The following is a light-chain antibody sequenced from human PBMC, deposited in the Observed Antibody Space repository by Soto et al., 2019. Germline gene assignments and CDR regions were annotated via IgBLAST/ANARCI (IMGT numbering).Light chain of an antibody. Sequence: DVVMTQSPLSLPVTLGQPASISCRSSQSLVYTYGNTYLSWFQQRPGQSPRRLIYKVSNRDSGVPDRFSGSVSGTDFTLKISRVEAEDVGVYYSMQGTYLYTFGQGTKLEIK. CDR3: MQGTYLYT. V-gene: IGKV2-30*01. CDR2: KVS. J-gene: IGKJ2*01. CDR1: QSLVYTYGNTY.